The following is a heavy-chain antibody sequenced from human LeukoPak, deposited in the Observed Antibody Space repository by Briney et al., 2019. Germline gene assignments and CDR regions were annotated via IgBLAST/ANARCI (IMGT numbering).Heavy chain of an antibody. Sequence: SETLSLTCTVSGGSINSGAHYWSWVRQPPGTGLEWIGYISYSGSTYYNPSLKSRVTISVDTSKNQFSLKLSSVTAADTAVYYCARYYGGNSNFDYWGRGTLVTVSS. J-gene: IGHJ4*03. CDR1: GGSINSGAHY. D-gene: IGHD4-23*01. CDR2: ISYSGST. CDR3: ARYYGGNSNFDY. V-gene: IGHV4-30-4*01.